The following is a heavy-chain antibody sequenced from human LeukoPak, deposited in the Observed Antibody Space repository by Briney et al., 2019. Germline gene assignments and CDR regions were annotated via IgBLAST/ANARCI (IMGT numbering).Heavy chain of an antibody. V-gene: IGHV3-53*01. D-gene: IGHD3-10*01. CDR2: IYSGGNT. Sequence: PGGSLRLSCAASGFTFRTYTMSWIRQAPGKGLEWVSVIYSGGNTFYVDSVKGRFTISRDDSKNTLYLQMNSLRAEDTAVYYCARGPMLRGVYFDYWGQGTLVTVSS. CDR1: GFTFRTYT. J-gene: IGHJ4*02. CDR3: ARGPMLRGVYFDY.